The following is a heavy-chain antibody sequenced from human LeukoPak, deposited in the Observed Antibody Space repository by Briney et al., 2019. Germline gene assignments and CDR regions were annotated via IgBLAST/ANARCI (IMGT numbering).Heavy chain of an antibody. D-gene: IGHD1-26*01. CDR2: INTDGRIT. CDR1: GFSTRYFA. Sequence: GGSLGLSCVGSGFSTRYFAIHLVRQATGKGLEYVSVINTDGRITYYADSVKGRFTISRDNSKNTVYLQMGSLRGDDMAVYYCTRDGGSFCDFDYWGQGALVTVSS. V-gene: IGHV3-64*02. J-gene: IGHJ4*02. CDR3: TRDGGSFCDFDY.